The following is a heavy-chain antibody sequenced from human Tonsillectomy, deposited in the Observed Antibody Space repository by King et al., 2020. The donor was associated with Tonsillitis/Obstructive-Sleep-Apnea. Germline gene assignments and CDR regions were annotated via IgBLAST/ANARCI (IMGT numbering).Heavy chain of an antibody. CDR1: GGTFSSYA. CDR3: ARAVQELTFDDFDI. V-gene: IGHV1-69*10. Sequence: QLVQSGAEVKKPGSSVKVSCKASGGTFSSYAISWVRQAPGQGLEWMGGIIPILGIANYAQKFQGRVTITPDKSTSTAYMELSSLRSEDTAVYYCARAVQELTFDDFDIWGQGTMVTVSS. D-gene: IGHD1-7*01. CDR2: IIPILGIA. J-gene: IGHJ3*02.